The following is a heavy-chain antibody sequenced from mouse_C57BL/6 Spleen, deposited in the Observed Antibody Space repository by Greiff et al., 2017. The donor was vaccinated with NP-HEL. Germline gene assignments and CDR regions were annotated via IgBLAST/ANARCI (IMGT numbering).Heavy chain of an antibody. CDR2: IDPSDSYT. V-gene: IGHV1-69*01. D-gene: IGHD2-4*01. Sequence: QVQLQQPGAELVMPGASVKLSCKASGYTFTSYWMHWVKQRPGQGLEWIGEIDPSDSYTNYNQKFKGKSTLTVDNSSSTAYMHLSSLASEYSAVYYFARSRLRREGCLAYGGQGTLVTVSA. CDR3: ARSRLRREGCLAY. J-gene: IGHJ3*01. CDR1: GYTFTSYW.